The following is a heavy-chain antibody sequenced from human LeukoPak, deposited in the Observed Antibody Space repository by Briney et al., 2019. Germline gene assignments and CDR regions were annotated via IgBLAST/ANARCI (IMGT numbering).Heavy chain of an antibody. CDR3: AKRGSRDKGGLAY. D-gene: IGHD3-16*01. CDR1: GFTFSSFA. CDR2: ISGSGGNT. Sequence: GGSLRLSCAASGFTFSSFAINWVRQAPGKGLEWVSGISGSGGNTHYADSVKGRFTISRDNSKNRLFLQMNSLRVEDTAVYFCAKRGSRDKGGLAYWGQEPLATVS. J-gene: IGHJ4*02. V-gene: IGHV3-23*01.